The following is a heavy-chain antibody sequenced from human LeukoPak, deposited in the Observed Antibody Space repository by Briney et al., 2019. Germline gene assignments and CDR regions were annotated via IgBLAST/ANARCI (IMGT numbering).Heavy chain of an antibody. D-gene: IGHD3-10*01. Sequence: SETLSLTCTVSGGSISSSSYYWGWIRQPPGKGLEWIGSIYYSGSTYYNPSLKSRVTISVDTSKNQFSLKLSSVTAADTAVYYCARSPRNYYGSTVRNYYDYWGQGTLVTVSS. V-gene: IGHV4-39*07. CDR1: GGSISSSSYY. J-gene: IGHJ4*02. CDR3: ARSPRNYYGSTVRNYYDY. CDR2: IYYSGST.